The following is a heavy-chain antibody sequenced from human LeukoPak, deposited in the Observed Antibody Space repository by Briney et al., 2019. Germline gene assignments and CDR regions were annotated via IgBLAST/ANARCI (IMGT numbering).Heavy chain of an antibody. CDR1: GFTFSSYA. CDR2: ISGSGGSK. D-gene: IGHD2-2*01. CDR3: AKRSTSGYAFDI. Sequence: GGSLRLSCAASGFTFSSYAMSWVRQAPGKGLEWVSAISGSGGSKYYAASVRGRFTFSGDNSKNTLYLQMNSLRAEDTAVYYCAKRSTSGYAFDIWGQGTMVTVSS. V-gene: IGHV3-23*01. J-gene: IGHJ3*02.